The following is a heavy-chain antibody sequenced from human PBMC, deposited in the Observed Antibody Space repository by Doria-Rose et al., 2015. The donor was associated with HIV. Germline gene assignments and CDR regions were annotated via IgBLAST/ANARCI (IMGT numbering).Heavy chain of an antibody. CDR2: IVSDDAR. CDR3: ARIKSSRWYHKYYFDF. J-gene: IGHJ4*02. Sequence: QVTLKESGPVLVKPTETLTLTCTVSGVSLSSPGMGVSWIRQPPGKALEWLAYIVSDDARSYKTYLESRLTISRGTSKSQVVLTMTDMDPVDTATYYCARIKSSRWYHKYYFDFWGQGTLVIVSA. CDR1: GVSLSSPGMG. V-gene: IGHV2-26*01. D-gene: IGHD6-13*01.